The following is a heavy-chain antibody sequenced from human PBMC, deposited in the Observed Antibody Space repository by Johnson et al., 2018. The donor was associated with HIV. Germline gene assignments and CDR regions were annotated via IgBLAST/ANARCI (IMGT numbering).Heavy chain of an antibody. CDR1: QFTFSNYY. J-gene: IGHJ3*02. Sequence: VQLVESGGGLAKPAWSPRLSCAASQFTFSNYYLNCVRQAPGNGLELTGQDNPNGGNTYLIDSGKDRFNTSRDNAKNSLYVQMNSLRAEDTGGDYCAKGLNWGGDAFDIWGQGTMVTVSS. CDR3: AKGLNWGGDAFDI. D-gene: IGHD7-27*01. CDR2: NPNGGNT. V-gene: IGHV3-25*03.